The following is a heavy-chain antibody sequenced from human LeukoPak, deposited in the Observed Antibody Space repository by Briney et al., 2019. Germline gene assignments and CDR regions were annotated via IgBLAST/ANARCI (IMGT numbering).Heavy chain of an antibody. CDR1: GFTFDDYA. CDR2: ISWNSGSI. D-gene: IGHD5/OR15-5a*01. CDR3: YTSDGYSVY. V-gene: IGHV3-9*01. Sequence: GGSLRLSCAASGFTFDDYAMHWVRQAPGEGLEWVSGISWNSGSIGYADSVKGRFTISRDNAKNSLYLQMNSLRAEDTALYYCYTSDGYSVYWGQGTLVTVSS. J-gene: IGHJ4*02.